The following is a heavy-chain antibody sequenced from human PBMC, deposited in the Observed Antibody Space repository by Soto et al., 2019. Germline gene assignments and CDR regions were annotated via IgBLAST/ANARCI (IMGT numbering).Heavy chain of an antibody. D-gene: IGHD3-22*01. CDR3: ARVLKGYYDSSGYAFDI. V-gene: IGHV1-69*01. Sequence: VQLVQSGAEVKKPGSSVKVSCKASGGTFSSYAISWVRQAPGQGLEWMGGIIPIFGTANYAQKFQGRVTSTADESTSTAYMELSSLRSEDTAVYYCARVLKGYYDSSGYAFDIWGQGTMVTVSS. J-gene: IGHJ3*02. CDR1: GGTFSSYA. CDR2: IIPIFGTA.